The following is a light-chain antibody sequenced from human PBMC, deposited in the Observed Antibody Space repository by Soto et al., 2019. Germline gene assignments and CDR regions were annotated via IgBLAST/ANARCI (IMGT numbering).Light chain of an antibody. V-gene: IGLV2-8*01. J-gene: IGLJ1*01. Sequence: QSALTQPPSASGSPGQSVTISCTGSSSDVGGYNYVSWYQQHPGKAPKLVIYEVRTRPSGVPDRFSGSKSGNTASLTVSGFQAEDEADYYCSSYTGTNNFGVFGPGTKLTVL. CDR2: EVR. CDR3: SSYTGTNNFGV. CDR1: SSDVGGYNY.